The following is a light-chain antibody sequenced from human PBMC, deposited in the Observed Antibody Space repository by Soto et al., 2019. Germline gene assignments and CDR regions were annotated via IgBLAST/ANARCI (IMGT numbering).Light chain of an antibody. V-gene: IGKV1-5*03. CDR1: QSISSW. J-gene: IGKJ2*01. CDR3: QQYNSYPYT. CDR2: KAS. Sequence: DIQMTXSPSTLSASVGDRVTITCRASQSISSWLAWYQQKPGKAPKLLIYKASSLESGVPSRFSGSGSGTEFTLTISSLQPDDFATYYCQQYNSYPYTFGQGTKLEIK.